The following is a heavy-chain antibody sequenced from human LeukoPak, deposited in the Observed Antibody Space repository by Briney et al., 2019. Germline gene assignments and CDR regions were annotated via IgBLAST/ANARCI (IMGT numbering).Heavy chain of an antibody. CDR1: GFTFSNYG. V-gene: IGHV3-23*01. Sequence: PGGSLRLSCAASGFTFSNYGMSWVRQAPGKGLEWVSVISGSGGSTYYADSVKGRFTISRDNSKNTLYLQMNSLRAEDTAVYYCATPGGSSSWYKDWGQGTLATVSS. D-gene: IGHD6-13*01. CDR2: ISGSGGST. J-gene: IGHJ4*02. CDR3: ATPGGSSSWYKD.